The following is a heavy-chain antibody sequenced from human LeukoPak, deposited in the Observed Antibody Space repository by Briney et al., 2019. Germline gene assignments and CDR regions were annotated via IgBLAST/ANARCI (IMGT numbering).Heavy chain of an antibody. V-gene: IGHV1-69*13. Sequence: SVKVSCKASGGTFSSYAISWVRQAPGQGLEWMGGIIPIFGTANYAQKFQGRVTITADESTSTAYMELSSLRSEDTAVYYCARYVDTAMALQYWGQGTLVTVSS. D-gene: IGHD5-18*01. CDR2: IIPIFGTA. J-gene: IGHJ4*02. CDR1: GGTFSSYA. CDR3: ARYVDTAMALQY.